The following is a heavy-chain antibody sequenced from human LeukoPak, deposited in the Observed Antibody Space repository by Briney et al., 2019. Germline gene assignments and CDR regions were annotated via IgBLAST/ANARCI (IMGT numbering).Heavy chain of an antibody. CDR2: ISWNSGSI. D-gene: IGHD3-3*01. CDR1: GFTFDDYA. CDR3: AKGRDYDFWSGYYTFDY. Sequence: PGRSLRLSCAASGFTFDDYAMHWVRQAPGKGLEWVSGISWNSGSIGYADSVKGRFTISRDNAKNSLYLQMNSLRAEDTALYYCAKGRDYDFWSGYYTFDYWGQGTLVTVSS. J-gene: IGHJ4*02. V-gene: IGHV3-9*01.